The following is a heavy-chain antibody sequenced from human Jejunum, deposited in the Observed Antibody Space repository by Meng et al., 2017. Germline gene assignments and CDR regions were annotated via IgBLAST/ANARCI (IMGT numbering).Heavy chain of an antibody. CDR1: GFTFSNYW. D-gene: IGHD6-13*01. V-gene: IGHV3-74*01. CDR2: INSDGSST. Sequence: EGKLAESGGGLVQPGGSLRLSCAAAGFTFSNYWMHWVRQAPGKGLVWVSRINSDGSSTNYADSVKGRFTISRDNAKNTLFLQMNSLRAEDTAVYYCVRPDSSIHWSFLDSWGQGALVTVSS. J-gene: IGHJ4*02. CDR3: VRPDSSIHWSFLDS.